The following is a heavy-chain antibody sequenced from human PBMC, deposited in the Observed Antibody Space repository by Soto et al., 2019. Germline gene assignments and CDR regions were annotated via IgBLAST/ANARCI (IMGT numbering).Heavy chain of an antibody. Sequence: GGSLRLSCAASGFTFSGSAMHWVRQASGKGLEWVGRIRSKANSYATAYAASVKGRFTISSDDSKNTAYLQMNSLKTEDTAVYYCTRHRSYGDYIYYYYMDVWGKGTTVTVSS. CDR1: GFTFSGSA. J-gene: IGHJ6*03. CDR2: IRSKANSYAT. V-gene: IGHV3-73*01. CDR3: TRHRSYGDYIYYYYMDV. D-gene: IGHD4-17*01.